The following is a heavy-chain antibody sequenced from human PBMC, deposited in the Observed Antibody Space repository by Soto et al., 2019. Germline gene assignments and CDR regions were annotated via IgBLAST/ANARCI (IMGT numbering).Heavy chain of an antibody. CDR3: ARSTITMVRGVIIARGYGMDV. Sequence: ASVKVSCKASGYTFTGYYMHWVRQAPGQGLEWMGWINPNSGGTNYAQKFQGWVTMTRDTSISTAYMELSRLRSDDTAVYYCARSTITMVRGVIIARGYGMDVWGQGTTVTVSS. D-gene: IGHD3-10*01. J-gene: IGHJ6*02. V-gene: IGHV1-2*04. CDR1: GYTFTGYY. CDR2: INPNSGGT.